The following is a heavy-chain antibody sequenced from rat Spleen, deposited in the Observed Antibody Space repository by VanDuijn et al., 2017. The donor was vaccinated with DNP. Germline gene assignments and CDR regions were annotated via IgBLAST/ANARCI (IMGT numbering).Heavy chain of an antibody. Sequence: EVQLVESGGGLVQPGRSLKLSCAASGFIFNDYGMAWVRQTPKKGLEWVAYITYDGSSTYYGDSVKGRFTISRDNAKSTLYLQMDSLRSEDTATYYCSTRSPFDYWGQGVMVTVSS. D-gene: IGHD1-2*01. CDR1: GFIFNDYG. CDR3: STRSPFDY. CDR2: ITYDGSST. J-gene: IGHJ2*01. V-gene: IGHV5-7*01.